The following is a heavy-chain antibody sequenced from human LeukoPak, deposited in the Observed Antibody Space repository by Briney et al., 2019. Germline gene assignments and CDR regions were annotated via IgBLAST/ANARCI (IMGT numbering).Heavy chain of an antibody. V-gene: IGHV3-30-3*02. J-gene: IGHJ4*02. CDR1: GFTFSSYA. D-gene: IGHD1-26*01. CDR3: AKYAVGANFDY. CDR2: ISYDGSNK. Sequence: GGSLRLSCAASGFTFSSYAMHWVRQAPGKGLEWVAVISYDGSNKYYADSMKGRFTISRDNSKNTLYLQMNSLRAEDTAVYYCAKYAVGANFDYWGQGTLVTVSS.